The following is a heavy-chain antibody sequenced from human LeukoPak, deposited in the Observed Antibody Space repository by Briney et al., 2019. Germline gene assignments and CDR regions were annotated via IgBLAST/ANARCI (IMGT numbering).Heavy chain of an antibody. D-gene: IGHD2-2*01. Sequence: PSETLSLTCTVSGGSISSSSYYRGWIRQPPGKGLEWIGSIYYSGSTYYNPTLKSRVTISVDTSKNQFSLKLSSVTAADTAVYYCARSVVPALYWFDPWGQGTLVTVSS. V-gene: IGHV4-39*01. CDR3: ARSVVPALYWFDP. CDR2: IYYSGST. J-gene: IGHJ5*02. CDR1: GGSISSSSYY.